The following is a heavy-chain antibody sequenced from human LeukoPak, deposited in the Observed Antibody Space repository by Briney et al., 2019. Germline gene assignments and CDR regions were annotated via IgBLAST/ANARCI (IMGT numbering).Heavy chain of an antibody. V-gene: IGHV1-69*01. Sequence: SVKVSCKASGGTFSSYAISWVRQAPGQGLEWMGGIIPIFGTANYAQKFRGRVTITADESTSTAYMELSSLRSEDTAVYYCARDFADYGDYWPRFDPWGQGTLVTVSS. CDR3: ARDFADYGDYWPRFDP. D-gene: IGHD4-17*01. CDR2: IIPIFGTA. CDR1: GGTFSSYA. J-gene: IGHJ5*02.